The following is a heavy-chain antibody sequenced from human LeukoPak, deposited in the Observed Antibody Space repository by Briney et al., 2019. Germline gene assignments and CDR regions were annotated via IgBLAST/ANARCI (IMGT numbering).Heavy chain of an antibody. CDR1: GYSISSGYY. CDR3: ARSGPYYYDSSGPGGYYYYGMDV. J-gene: IGHJ6*02. D-gene: IGHD3-22*01. Sequence: SETLSLTCTVSGYSISSGYYWGWIRQPPGKGLEWIGSIYHSGSTYYNPSLKSRVTISVDTSKNQFSLKLSSVTAADTAVYYCARSGPYYYDSSGPGGYYYYGMDVWGQGTTVTVSS. V-gene: IGHV4-38-2*02. CDR2: IYHSGST.